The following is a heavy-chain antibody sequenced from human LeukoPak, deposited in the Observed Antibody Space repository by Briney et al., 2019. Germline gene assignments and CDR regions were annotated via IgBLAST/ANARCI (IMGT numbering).Heavy chain of an antibody. D-gene: IGHD2-21*01. CDR1: SFSISSGHY. Sequence: SETLSLTCSVSSFSISSGHYWGWIRQPPGKGLEWIGSIYHSGPTYYNPSLKSRVTISVDTSKNHFSLTLTSVTAADTAVYYCARDVDRFDYWGQGTLVTVPS. V-gene: IGHV4-38-2*02. CDR2: IYHSGPT. J-gene: IGHJ4*02. CDR3: ARDVDRFDY.